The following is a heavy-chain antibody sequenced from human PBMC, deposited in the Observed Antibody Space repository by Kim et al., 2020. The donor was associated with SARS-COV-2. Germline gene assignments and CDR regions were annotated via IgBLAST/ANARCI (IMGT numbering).Heavy chain of an antibody. CDR2: IYYSGST. CDR1: GGSISSYY. J-gene: IGHJ6*02. D-gene: IGHD2-15*01. V-gene: IGHV4-59*13. Sequence: SETLSLTCTVSGGSISSYYWSWIRQPPGKGLEWIGYIYYSGSTNYNPSLKSRVTISVDTSKNQFSLKLSSVTAADTAVYYCARWGYCSGGSCYKTHYYYYGMDVWGQGTTVTVSS. CDR3: ARWGYCSGGSCYKTHYYYYGMDV.